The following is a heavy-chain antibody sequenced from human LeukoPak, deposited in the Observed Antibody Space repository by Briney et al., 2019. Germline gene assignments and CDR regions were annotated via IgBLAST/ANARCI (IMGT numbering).Heavy chain of an antibody. D-gene: IGHD6-19*01. Sequence: GRSLRLSCAASGLTFKNAWMSWVRQAPGKGLEWVGRIKSKTDGGTTDYAAPVKGRFTISRDDSKNTLYLQMNSLKTEDTALYYCTTDPRPPIAVAGPYYFDSWGQGTLVTVSS. V-gene: IGHV3-15*01. J-gene: IGHJ4*02. CDR1: GLTFKNAW. CDR2: IKSKTDGGTT. CDR3: TTDPRPPIAVAGPYYFDS.